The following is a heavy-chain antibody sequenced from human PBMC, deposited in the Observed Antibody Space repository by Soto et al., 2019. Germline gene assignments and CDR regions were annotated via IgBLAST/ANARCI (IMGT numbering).Heavy chain of an antibody. Sequence: GESLKISCNCSGYPFTIYCIGWVLQMPGKGLEWMWIIYPCDSNTRYSPSFQCQVTISADKSISTAYLQWSSLKATDTAMYFCARQGYCSTTACYAVDYWGQGTLVTAPQ. CDR1: GYPFTIYC. CDR2: IYPCDSNT. J-gene: IGHJ4*02. CDR3: ARQGYCSTTACYAVDY. D-gene: IGHD2-2*01. V-gene: IGHV5-51*01.